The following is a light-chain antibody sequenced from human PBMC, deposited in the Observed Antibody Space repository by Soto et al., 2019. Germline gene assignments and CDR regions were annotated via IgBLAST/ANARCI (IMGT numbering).Light chain of an antibody. Sequence: DIQMTQSPSTVSASVGDRVTISCRASENMSTWMAWYQQKPGKPPKLLIYDASTLQNGVSSRFSGSGSGTEFILSINSLQPDDSATYYCQQYNGYYVFGQGTKVDIK. J-gene: IGKJ2*01. V-gene: IGKV1-5*01. CDR2: DAS. CDR1: ENMSTW. CDR3: QQYNGYYV.